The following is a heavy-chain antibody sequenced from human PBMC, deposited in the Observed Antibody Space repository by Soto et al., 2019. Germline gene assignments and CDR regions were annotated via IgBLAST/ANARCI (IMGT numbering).Heavy chain of an antibody. V-gene: IGHV3-66*01. J-gene: IGHJ4*02. Sequence: GGSLRLSCAAAGFTVSSNCMSWVRQAPGKGLEWVSVIYSGGSTYYADSVKGRFTISRDNSKNTLYLQMNSLRAEDTAVYYCARDFRWLVLGHWGQGTLVTVSS. CDR3: ARDFRWLVLGH. CDR2: IYSGGST. CDR1: GFTVSSNC. D-gene: IGHD6-19*01.